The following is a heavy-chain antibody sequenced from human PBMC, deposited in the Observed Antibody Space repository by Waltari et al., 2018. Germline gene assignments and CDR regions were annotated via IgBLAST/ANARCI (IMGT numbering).Heavy chain of an antibody. D-gene: IGHD1-26*01. J-gene: IGHJ4*02. CDR2: IIPILGLA. CDR1: GGTFSSYA. V-gene: IGHV1-69*10. Sequence: QVQLVQSGAEVKKPGSSVKVSCKASGGTFSSYAITWVRQAPGQGLEWMGGIIPILGLANYAQKFQGRVTITADKSTSTAYMELSSQRSEDTAVYYCARVVGATPGGFYYFDYWGQGTLVTVSS. CDR3: ARVVGATPGGFYYFDY.